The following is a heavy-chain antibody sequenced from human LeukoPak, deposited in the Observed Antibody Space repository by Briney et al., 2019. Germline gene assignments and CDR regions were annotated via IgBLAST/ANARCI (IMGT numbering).Heavy chain of an antibody. CDR2: ISGDGRTI. J-gene: IGHJ3*02. V-gene: IGHV3-74*01. Sequence: PGGSLRLSCAASGFTVSNYWMSWVRQAPGKGLVWISRISGDGRTISYADSVKGRFTISRDNAKNTVSLQMNSLRGEDTAVYYCARDPYYYDSGSFAAFDIWGQGTMVTVSS. CDR1: GFTVSNYW. D-gene: IGHD3-10*01. CDR3: ARDPYYYDSGSFAAFDI.